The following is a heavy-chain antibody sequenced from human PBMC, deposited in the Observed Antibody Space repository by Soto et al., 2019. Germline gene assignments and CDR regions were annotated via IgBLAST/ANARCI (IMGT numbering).Heavy chain of an antibody. V-gene: IGHV4-59*08. CDR2: IYYSGST. CDR3: ARLKRTGSVGYYYYYMDV. CDR1: GGSISSYD. Sequence: SETLSLTCTVSGGSISSYDWSWIRQPPGKGLEWIGYIYYSGSTNYNPSLKSRVTISVDTSKNQFSLKLSSVTAADTAVYYCARLKRTGSVGYYYYYMDVWGKGTTVTVSS. J-gene: IGHJ6*03. D-gene: IGHD7-27*01.